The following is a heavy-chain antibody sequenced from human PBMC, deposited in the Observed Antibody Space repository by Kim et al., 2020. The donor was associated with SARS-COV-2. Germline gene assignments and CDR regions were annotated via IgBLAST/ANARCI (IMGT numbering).Heavy chain of an antibody. V-gene: IGHV1-69*10. CDR1: GGSFTNYA. Sequence: SVKVSCKASGGSFTNYAINWVRQAPGQGLEWMGDSIPILGIANYAKNVQGRVTLTADEYTSTAYMDLSSLKSEDTAGYFCVFSSGNSFDYWGQGTLVTV. J-gene: IGHJ4*02. CDR3: VFSSGNSFDY. D-gene: IGHD6-25*01. CDR2: SIPILGIA.